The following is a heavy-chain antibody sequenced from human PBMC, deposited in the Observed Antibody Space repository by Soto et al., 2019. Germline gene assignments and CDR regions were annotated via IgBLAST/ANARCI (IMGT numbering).Heavy chain of an antibody. CDR1: GGSSRQSSYF. Sequence: SQTLSLTCAVSGGSSRQSSYFWSWVRQPPGKGLEWIGEIYHSGSTNYNPSLKSRVTISVDKSKNQFSLKLSSVTAADTAVYYCAGAPITMIVVGRGYYFDYWGEGTLVTVSS. CDR3: AGAPITMIVVGRGYYFDY. D-gene: IGHD3-22*01. CDR2: IYHSGST. V-gene: IGHV4-4*02. J-gene: IGHJ4*02.